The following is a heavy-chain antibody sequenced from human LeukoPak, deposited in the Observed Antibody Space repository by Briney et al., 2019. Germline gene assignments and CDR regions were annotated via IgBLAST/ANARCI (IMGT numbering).Heavy chain of an antibody. CDR3: ARDDLSTRAEIVVVPAAASS. D-gene: IGHD2-2*01. Sequence: ASVKVSCKASGYSFTDYYINWVRQAPGQGLEWMGWINPNSGGTNYAQKFQGRVTMTRDTSISTAYMELSRLRSDDTAVYYCARDDLSTRAEIVVVPAAASSWGQGTLVTVSS. CDR1: GYSFTDYY. CDR2: INPNSGGT. J-gene: IGHJ4*02. V-gene: IGHV1-2*02.